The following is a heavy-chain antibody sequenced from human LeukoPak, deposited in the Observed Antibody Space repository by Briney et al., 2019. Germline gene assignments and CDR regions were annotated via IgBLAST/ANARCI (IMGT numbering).Heavy chain of an antibody. CDR3: ARRLKRITSRHHDY. V-gene: IGHV4-34*01. J-gene: IGHJ4*02. CDR2: INHSGST. CDR1: GGSFSGYY. Sequence: SETLSLTCAVYGGSFSGYYWSWIRQPPGKGLEWIGEINHSGSTNYNPSLKSRVTISVDTSKNQFSLKLSSVTAADTAVYYCARRLKRITSRHHDYWGQGTLVTVSS. D-gene: IGHD3-10*01.